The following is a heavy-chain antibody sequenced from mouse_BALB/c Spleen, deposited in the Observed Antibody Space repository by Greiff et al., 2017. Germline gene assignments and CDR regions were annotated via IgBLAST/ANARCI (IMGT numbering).Heavy chain of an antibody. V-gene: IGHV1-69*02. Sequence: VQLQQPGAELVRPGASVKLSCKASGYTFTSYWINWVKQRPGQGLEWIGNIYPSDSYTNYNPKFKDKATLTVDTSSSTAYMQLSSPTSEDSAVYYCARWQTARSGPFAYWGQGTLVTVSA. CDR2: IYPSDSYT. D-gene: IGHD3-2*01. J-gene: IGHJ3*01. CDR1: GYTFTSYW. CDR3: ARWQTARSGPFAY.